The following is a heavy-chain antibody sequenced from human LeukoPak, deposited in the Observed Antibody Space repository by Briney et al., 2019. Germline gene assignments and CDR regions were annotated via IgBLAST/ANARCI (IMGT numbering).Heavy chain of an antibody. V-gene: IGHV1-2*02. CDR3: ARDGIYSRNFDAFDI. Sequence: GASVKVSCKHSGYTFTAHYMHWVRQAPGQGPEWMGWINPNTGGTDHAQNFQGRVTMTRDTSISTAYMELSSLTSDDTAVYYCARDGIYSRNFDAFDIWGQGTMVTVSS. CDR2: INPNTGGT. J-gene: IGHJ3*02. CDR1: GYTFTAHY. D-gene: IGHD6-13*01.